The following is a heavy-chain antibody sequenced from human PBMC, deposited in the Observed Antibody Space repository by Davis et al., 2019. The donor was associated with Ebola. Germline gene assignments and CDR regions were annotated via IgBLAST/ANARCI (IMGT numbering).Heavy chain of an antibody. CDR2: ISAYNGNT. CDR1: GYSFKNYA. Sequence: AASVKVSCKASGYSFKNYAISWVRQAPGQGLEWMGWISAYNGNTNYAQKLQGRVTMTTDTSTSTAYMELRSLRSDDTAVYYCARGTVVVARLHTALTAYGMDVWGQGTTVTVSS. V-gene: IGHV1-18*01. CDR3: ARGTVVVARLHTALTAYGMDV. J-gene: IGHJ6*02. D-gene: IGHD2-15*01.